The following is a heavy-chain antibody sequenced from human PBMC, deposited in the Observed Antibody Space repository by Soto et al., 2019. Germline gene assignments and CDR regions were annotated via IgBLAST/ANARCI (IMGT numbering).Heavy chain of an antibody. D-gene: IGHD2-15*01. V-gene: IGHV4-39*01. CDR2: IYYSGST. CDR1: GGSISSSSYY. J-gene: IGHJ4*02. Sequence: PSETLSLTCTVSGGSISSSSYYWGWIRQPPGKGLEWIGSIYYSGSTYYNPSLKSRVTISVDTSKNQFSLKLSSVTAADTAVYYCARGLGYCSGGSCYPGDFDYWGQGTLVTVSS. CDR3: ARGLGYCSGGSCYPGDFDY.